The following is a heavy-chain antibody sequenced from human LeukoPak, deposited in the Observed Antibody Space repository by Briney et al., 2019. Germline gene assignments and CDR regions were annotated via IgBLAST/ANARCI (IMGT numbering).Heavy chain of an antibody. Sequence: SETLSLTCTVSGGSISSYYWSWIRQPAGKGLEWIGRIYTSGSTNYNPSLKSRVTMSVDTSKNQFSLKLSSVTAADTAVYYCARALGYSSSWPDAFDIWGQGTMVTVSS. CDR3: ARALGYSSSWPDAFDI. D-gene: IGHD6-13*01. CDR1: GGSISSYY. CDR2: IYTSGST. J-gene: IGHJ3*02. V-gene: IGHV4-4*07.